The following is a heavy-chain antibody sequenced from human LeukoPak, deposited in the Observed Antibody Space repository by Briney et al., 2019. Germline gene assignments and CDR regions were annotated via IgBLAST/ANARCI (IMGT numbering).Heavy chain of an antibody. CDR3: ASSSLPSDAFDI. V-gene: IGHV1-18*01. CDR2: ISTYNGKT. CDR1: GYTFTSYG. Sequence: ASVKVSCKASGYTFTSYGISWVRQAPGQGLEWLGWISTYNGKTNYVQKLQGRVTMTTDTSTSTAYMELRSLRSDDTAVYYCASSSLPSDAFDIWGQGTMVTVSS. J-gene: IGHJ3*02. D-gene: IGHD2-15*01.